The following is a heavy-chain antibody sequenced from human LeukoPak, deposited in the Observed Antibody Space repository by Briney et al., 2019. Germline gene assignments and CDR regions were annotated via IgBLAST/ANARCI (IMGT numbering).Heavy chain of an antibody. Sequence: PGGSLRLSCAAFGFTFDDYGMSWVRQAPGKGLEWVSGINWNGGSTGYADSVKGRFTISRDNAKNSLYLQMNSLRAEDTALYYCARDHYYGGNSGGLRYWGQGTLVTVSS. J-gene: IGHJ4*02. CDR2: INWNGGST. D-gene: IGHD4-23*01. CDR1: GFTFDDYG. CDR3: ARDHYYGGNSGGLRY. V-gene: IGHV3-20*04.